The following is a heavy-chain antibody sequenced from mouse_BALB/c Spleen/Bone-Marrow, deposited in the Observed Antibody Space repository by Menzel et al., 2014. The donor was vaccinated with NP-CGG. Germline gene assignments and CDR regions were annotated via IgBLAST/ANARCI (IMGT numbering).Heavy chain of an antibody. D-gene: IGHD1-1*01. CDR2: ISSGSSTI. CDR1: GFTFSSFG. J-gene: IGHJ2*01. V-gene: IGHV5-17*02. Sequence: EVKVVESGGGLVQPGGSRKLSCAASGFTFSSFGMRWVRQAPEKGLEWVAYISSGSSTIYYADTVKGRFTISRDNPKNTLFLQMTSLRSEDTAMYYCARRYYGSSFSYFDYWGQGTTLTVSS. CDR3: ARRYYGSSFSYFDY.